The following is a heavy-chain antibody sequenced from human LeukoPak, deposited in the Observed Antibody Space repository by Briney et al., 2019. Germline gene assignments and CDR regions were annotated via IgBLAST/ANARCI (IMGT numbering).Heavy chain of an antibody. CDR3: ARPQRGYSYSAFDI. CDR2: IIPIFGTA. D-gene: IGHD5-18*01. CDR1: GGTFTSYA. J-gene: IGHJ3*02. V-gene: IGHV1-69*05. Sequence: SVKVSCKASGGTFTSYAISWVRQAPGQGLEWMGRIIPIFGTANYAQKFQGRVTITTDESSSTAYVELSSLRSEDTAVYYCARPQRGYSYSAFDIWGQGTMVTVSS.